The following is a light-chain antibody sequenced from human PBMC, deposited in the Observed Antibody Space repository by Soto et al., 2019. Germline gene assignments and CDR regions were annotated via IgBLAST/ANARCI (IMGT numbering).Light chain of an antibody. CDR2: GAS. CDR3: QQYNNWPIPSWT. V-gene: IGKV3-15*01. J-gene: IGKJ1*01. CDR1: QSVSSN. Sequence: EIVMTQSPATLSVSPGERATLSCRASQSVSSNLAWYQQKPGQAPRLLIYGASTRATGIPARFSGSGSGTEFTLTISSLQSEDFAVYYCQQYNNWPIPSWTFGQGTKVEIK.